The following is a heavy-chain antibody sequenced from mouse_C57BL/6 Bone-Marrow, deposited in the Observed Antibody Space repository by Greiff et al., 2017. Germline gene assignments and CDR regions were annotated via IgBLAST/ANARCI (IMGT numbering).Heavy chain of an antibody. CDR3: ARGYFEV. Sequence: VQLQQPGAELVKPGASVKLSCKASGYTFTSYWMQWVKQRPGQGLEWIGAIDPSDSYTNYNQKFKGKATLTVDTSSSTAYMQLSRLTSEDSAVYYCARGYFEVWGTGTTVTVSS. CDR1: GYTFTSYW. CDR2: IDPSDSYT. V-gene: IGHV1-50*01. J-gene: IGHJ1*03.